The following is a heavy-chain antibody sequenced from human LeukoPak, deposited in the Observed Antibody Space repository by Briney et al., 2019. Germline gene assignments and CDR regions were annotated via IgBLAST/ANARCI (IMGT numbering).Heavy chain of an antibody. Sequence: GGSLRLSCAASGLSFSSYGMHWVRQAPGKGLEWVAFIQYDGSNKFYADSVKGRFTISRDNSKNTLYLQMNSLRAEDTAVYYCAKPRAGYSYLGAFDIWGQGTMVTVSS. J-gene: IGHJ3*02. CDR3: AKPRAGYSYLGAFDI. CDR2: IQYDGSNK. D-gene: IGHD5-18*01. V-gene: IGHV3-30*02. CDR1: GLSFSSYG.